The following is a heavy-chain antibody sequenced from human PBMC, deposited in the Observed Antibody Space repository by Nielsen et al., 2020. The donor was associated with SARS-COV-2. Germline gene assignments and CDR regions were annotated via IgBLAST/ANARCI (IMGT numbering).Heavy chain of an antibody. CDR2: INQDGSQK. CDR3: ARGDYYDGRVLEG. Sequence: GESLKISCAASGFTFSNSWMNWVRQAPGKGLEWVANINQDGSQKYYVDSVRGRFTISRDNAKNSLYLQMNSLRAEDTAVYYCARGDYYDGRVLEGWCQGTLVTVSS. D-gene: IGHD3-22*01. V-gene: IGHV3-7*01. J-gene: IGHJ4*01. CDR1: GFTFSNSW.